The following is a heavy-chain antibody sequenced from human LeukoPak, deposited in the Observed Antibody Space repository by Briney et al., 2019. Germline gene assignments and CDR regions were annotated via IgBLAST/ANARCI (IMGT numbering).Heavy chain of an antibody. Sequence: SETLSLTCTVSGGSISSHFWSWIRQPPGKGLEWIGSIYYTGNTNYNPSLKSRVTISVDTSNNQFSLKLNSVTAADTAVYYCARSYNSGSYYPYYFDCWGQGTLVTVSS. CDR2: IYYTGNT. D-gene: IGHD3-10*01. J-gene: IGHJ4*02. CDR3: ARSYNSGSYYPYYFDC. CDR1: GGSISSHF. V-gene: IGHV4-59*11.